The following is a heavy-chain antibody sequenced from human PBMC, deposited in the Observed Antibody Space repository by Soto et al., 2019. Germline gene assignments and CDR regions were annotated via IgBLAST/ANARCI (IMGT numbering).Heavy chain of an antibody. CDR2: ISYDGSNK. V-gene: IGHV3-30-3*01. Sequence: GGSLRLSCAASGFTFSSYAMHWVRQAPGKGLEWVAVISYDGSNKYYADSVKGRFTISRDNSKNTLYLQMNSLRAEDTAVYYCARDLLSGDSSGYYLDYWGQGTLVTVSS. D-gene: IGHD3-22*01. CDR1: GFTFSSYA. CDR3: ARDLLSGDSSGYYLDY. J-gene: IGHJ4*02.